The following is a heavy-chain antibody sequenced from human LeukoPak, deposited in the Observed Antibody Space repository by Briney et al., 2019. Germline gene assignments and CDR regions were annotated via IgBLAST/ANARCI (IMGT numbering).Heavy chain of an antibody. CDR3: AKEAGQYYYYGMDV. CDR2: ISYDGSNK. CDR1: GFTFSSSG. D-gene: IGHD6-19*01. Sequence: GGSLRLSCAASGFTFSSSGMHWVRQAPGKGLEWVAVISYDGSNKYYADSVKGRIAISRDNSKNTLYVQMNSLRAEDAAVYYCAKEAGQYYYYGMDVWGQGTTVTVSS. V-gene: IGHV3-30*18. J-gene: IGHJ6*02.